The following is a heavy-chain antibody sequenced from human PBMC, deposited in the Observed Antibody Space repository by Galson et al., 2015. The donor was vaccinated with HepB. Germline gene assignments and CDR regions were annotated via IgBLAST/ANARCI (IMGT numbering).Heavy chain of an antibody. CDR1: GGSISSGNW. CDR3: ASSSYGDYGNFDS. CDR2: IWHSRGT. Sequence: ETLSLTCAVSGGSISSGNWWSWVRQPPGKGLEWIGEIWHSRGTNYNPSLKSRVTISVDKSKNQFSLKLSSVTAADTAMYYCASSSYGDYGNFDSWGQGTLVTVSS. V-gene: IGHV4-4*02. J-gene: IGHJ4*02. D-gene: IGHD4-17*01.